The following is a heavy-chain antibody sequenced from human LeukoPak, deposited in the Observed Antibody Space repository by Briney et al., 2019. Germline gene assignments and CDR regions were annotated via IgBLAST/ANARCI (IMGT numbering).Heavy chain of an antibody. J-gene: IGHJ4*02. Sequence: GGSLRLSCAASGFTFSSSAMSWVRQAPGKGLEWVAAISDTGRLSYCADSVNGRFTISRDTSKNTLYLQMNSLRAEDTAVYYCASRHCSGGGCYFAGADPFDYWGQGTLVTVSS. D-gene: IGHD2-15*01. V-gene: IGHV3-23*01. CDR1: GFTFSSSA. CDR3: ASRHCSGGGCYFAGADPFDY. CDR2: ISDTGRLS.